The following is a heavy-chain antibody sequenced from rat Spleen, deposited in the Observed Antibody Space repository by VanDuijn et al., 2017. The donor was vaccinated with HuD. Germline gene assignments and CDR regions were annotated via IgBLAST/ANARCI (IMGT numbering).Heavy chain of an antibody. D-gene: IGHD1-4*01. CDR2: VSYDGSST. J-gene: IGHJ2*01. CDR1: GFTFSTYY. CDR3: ARPNYPGFNYFDY. V-gene: IGHV5-29*01. Sequence: EVQLVESGGGLVQPGRSLKLSCAASGFTFSTYYMAWVRQAPTKGLEWVATVSYDGSSTYYRDSVKGRFTISRDNAKSTLYLQMDSLRSEDTATYYCARPNYPGFNYFDYWGQGVMVTVSS.